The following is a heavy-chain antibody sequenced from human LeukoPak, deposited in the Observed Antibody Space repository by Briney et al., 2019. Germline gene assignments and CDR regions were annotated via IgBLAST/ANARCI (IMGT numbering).Heavy chain of an antibody. J-gene: IGHJ6*03. CDR2: IYHSGST. Sequence: SETLSLTCTVSGYSISSGYYWGWIRQPPGKGLEWIGSIYHSGSTNYNPSLKSRVTISVDTSKNQFSLKLTSVTAADTAVYYCARTTEGGYTYGYFYYYYMDVWGKGTTVTISS. D-gene: IGHD5-18*01. CDR1: GYSISSGYY. CDR3: ARTTEGGYTYGYFYYYYMDV. V-gene: IGHV4-38-2*02.